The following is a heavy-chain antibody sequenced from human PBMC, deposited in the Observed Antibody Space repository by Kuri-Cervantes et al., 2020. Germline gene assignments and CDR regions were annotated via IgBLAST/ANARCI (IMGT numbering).Heavy chain of an antibody. Sequence: ASVKVSCKASGYTFTSYAMHWVRQAPGQRLEWMGWSNAGNGNTNYAQKLQGRVTMTRNTSISTAYMELSSLRSEDTAVYYCARDSSGWENYYYYGMDVWGQGTTVTVSS. V-gene: IGHV1-3*01. CDR2: SNAGNGNT. D-gene: IGHD6-19*01. CDR3: ARDSSGWENYYYYGMDV. CDR1: GYTFTSYA. J-gene: IGHJ6*02.